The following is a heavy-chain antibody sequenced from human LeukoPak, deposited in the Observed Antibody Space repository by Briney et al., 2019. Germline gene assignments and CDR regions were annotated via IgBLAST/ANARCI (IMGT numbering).Heavy chain of an antibody. D-gene: IGHD4-11*01. J-gene: IGHJ4*02. CDR1: GGSFSGYY. Sequence: PSETLSLTCAVYGGSFSGYYWSWIRQPPGKGLEWIGEINHSGSTNYNPSLKSRVTISVDTSKNQFSLKLSSVTAADTAVYYCAKQLDYSTLLDFWGQGTLVTVSS. V-gene: IGHV4-34*01. CDR3: AKQLDYSTLLDF. CDR2: INHSGST.